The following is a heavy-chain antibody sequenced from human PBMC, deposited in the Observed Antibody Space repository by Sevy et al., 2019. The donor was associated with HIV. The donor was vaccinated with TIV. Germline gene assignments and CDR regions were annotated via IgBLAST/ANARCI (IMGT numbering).Heavy chain of an antibody. V-gene: IGHV3-15*01. CDR3: TTDLGSGSYPNDY. CDR1: GFTFSNAW. D-gene: IGHD1-26*01. Sequence: GGSLRLSCAASGFTFSNAWLSWVRQAPGKGLEWVGRIKSKTDCGTTDYAAPVKGRFTISRDDSKNTLYLQMNSLKAEDTAVYYCTTDLGSGSYPNDYWGQGTLVTVSS. J-gene: IGHJ4*02. CDR2: IKSKTDCGTT.